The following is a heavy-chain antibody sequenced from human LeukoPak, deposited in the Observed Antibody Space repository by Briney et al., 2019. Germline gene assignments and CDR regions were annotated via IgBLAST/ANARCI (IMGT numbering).Heavy chain of an antibody. J-gene: IGHJ5*02. D-gene: IGHD5-24*01. CDR3: ARDNSLRDTAWWFDP. Sequence: ASVKVSCKASGYTFTGYYMHWVRQAPGQGLEWMGWINPNSGGTNYAQKFQGRVTMTRDMATSTDYLEVSSLRSEDTAVYYCARDNSLRDTAWWFDPWGQGTLVTVSS. CDR1: GYTFTGYY. V-gene: IGHV1-2*02. CDR2: INPNSGGT.